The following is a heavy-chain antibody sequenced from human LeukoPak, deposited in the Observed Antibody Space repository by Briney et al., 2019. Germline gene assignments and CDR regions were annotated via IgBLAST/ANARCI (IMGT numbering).Heavy chain of an antibody. V-gene: IGHV1-2*02. CDR1: GYTFTGYY. Sequence: ASVKVSCKASGYTFTGYYMHWVRQAPGQGLEWMGWINPNSGGTNYAQKFQGRVTMTRDTSISTAYMELSRLRSDDTAVYYCATGYSSGWYRFDIWGQGTMVTVSS. CDR3: ATGYSSGWYRFDI. J-gene: IGHJ3*02. D-gene: IGHD6-19*01. CDR2: INPNSGGT.